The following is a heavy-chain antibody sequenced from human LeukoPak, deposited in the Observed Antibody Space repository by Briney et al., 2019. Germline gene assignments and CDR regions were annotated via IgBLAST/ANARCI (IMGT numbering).Heavy chain of an antibody. D-gene: IGHD2-21*01. CDR1: GYTFTGYY. J-gene: IGHJ6*03. CDR2: INANSGGT. CDR3: ARDPSEGLLYFYMDV. Sequence: ASVKVSCKASGYTFTGYYMHWVRQAPGQGLEWMGWINANSGGTNYAQKFQGRVTMTRDTSISTAYMELSRLRSDDTAVYYCARDPSEGLLYFYMDVWGKGTTVTISS. V-gene: IGHV1-2*02.